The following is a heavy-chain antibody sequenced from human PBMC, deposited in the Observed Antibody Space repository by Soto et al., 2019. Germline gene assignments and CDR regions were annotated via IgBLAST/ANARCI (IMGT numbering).Heavy chain of an antibody. V-gene: IGHV5-51*06. D-gene: IGHD3-3*02. CDR2: INPTDSDT. Sequence: GESLKISCEASGYSFSSCWIGWVRQMPGKGLEWMAIINPTDSDTRYSPSFRGQVTISANKSISTAYLQWSSLRDADTAVYYCVRDLGCISESCHGHFDHWGRGTLVTVSS. CDR3: VRDLGCISESCHGHFDH. J-gene: IGHJ4*02. CDR1: GYSFSSCW.